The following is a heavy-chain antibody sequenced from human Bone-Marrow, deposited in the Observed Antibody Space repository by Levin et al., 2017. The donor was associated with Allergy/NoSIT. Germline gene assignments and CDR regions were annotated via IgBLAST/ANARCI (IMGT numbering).Heavy chain of an antibody. CDR2: INPSGDST. J-gene: IGHJ4*02. CDR1: GYTLSSYY. CDR3: ASNRGGIYGSSWSSFDY. Sequence: AASVKVSCKASGYTLSSYYVHWVRQAPGQGLEWMGIINPSGDSTDYAQKFQGRVIMTRDTSTSTVHMELSSLRSEDTAVYYCASNRGGIYGSSWSSFDYWGQGSLVTVSS. V-gene: IGHV1-46*01. D-gene: IGHD6-13*01.